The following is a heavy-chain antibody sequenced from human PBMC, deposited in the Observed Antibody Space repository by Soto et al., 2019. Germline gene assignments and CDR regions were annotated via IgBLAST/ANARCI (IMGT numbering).Heavy chain of an antibody. V-gene: IGHV1-18*04. CDR1: GYTFTTYG. Sequence: ASVKVSCKASGYTFTTYGISWVRQAPGQGLEWMGWISPYNGTTKYAEKFQGEMTMTTNTATSTAYMDLRSLRSDDTAVYYCARDGERDTGLNFYYYLHGMDAWGQGTRVTVSS. CDR3: ARDGERDTGLNFYYYLHGMDA. D-gene: IGHD1-1*01. J-gene: IGHJ6*02. CDR2: ISPYNGTT.